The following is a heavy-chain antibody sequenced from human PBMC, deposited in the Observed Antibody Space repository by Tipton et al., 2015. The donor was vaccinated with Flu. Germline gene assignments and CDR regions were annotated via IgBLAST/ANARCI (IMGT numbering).Heavy chain of an antibody. Sequence: SLRLSGAASGFTFSSYAMHWVRQAPGKGLEWVAVISYDGSNKYYADSVKGRFTISRDNSKNTLYLQMNSLRAEDTAVYYCARDRGLSTVTTYFDYWGQGTLVTVSS. D-gene: IGHD4-17*01. J-gene: IGHJ4*02. CDR1: GFTFSSYA. CDR3: ARDRGLSTVTTYFDY. V-gene: IGHV3-30*04. CDR2: ISYDGSNK.